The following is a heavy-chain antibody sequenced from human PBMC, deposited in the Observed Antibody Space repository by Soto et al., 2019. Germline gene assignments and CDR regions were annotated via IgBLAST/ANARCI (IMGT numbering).Heavy chain of an antibody. V-gene: IGHV4-39*01. CDR1: GGSISSSSYY. CDR2: IYYSGSI. D-gene: IGHD6-19*01. CDR3: ARQSSGWYNWFDP. J-gene: IGHJ5*02. Sequence: SETLSLTCSVSGGSISSSSYYWGWIRQPPGKGLEWIGSIYYSGSIYYNPSLKSRVTISVDTSKNQFSLKLSSVTAAETAVYYCARQSSGWYNWFDPWRQGTLVTVSS.